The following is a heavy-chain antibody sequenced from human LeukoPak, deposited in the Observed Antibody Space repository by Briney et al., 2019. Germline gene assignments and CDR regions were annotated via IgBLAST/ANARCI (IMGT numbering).Heavy chain of an antibody. Sequence: GGSLRLSCAASGFTFSSYWMHWVRQAPGKGLVWVSRIHSDGSSTSYADSVRGRFTISRDDDKSTLYLQMNSLRAEDTAVYYCARSGWPYYFDYWGQGTLVTVSS. CDR3: ARSGWPYYFDY. CDR1: GFTFSSYW. J-gene: IGHJ4*02. V-gene: IGHV3-74*01. D-gene: IGHD3-22*01. CDR2: IHSDGSST.